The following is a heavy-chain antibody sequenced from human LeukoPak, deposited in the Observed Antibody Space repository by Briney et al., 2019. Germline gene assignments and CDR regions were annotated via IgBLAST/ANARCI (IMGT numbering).Heavy chain of an antibody. CDR3: ARHAYCSSTSCYPDFDY. J-gene: IGHJ4*02. CDR1: GYSISSGYY. CDR2: IYHSGST. Sequence: PSETLSLTCAVSGYSISSGYYWGWIRQPPGKGLEWIGSIYHSGSTYHNPSLKSRVTISIDTSKNQFSLKLSSVTAADTAVYYCARHAYCSSTSCYPDFDYWGQGTLVTVSS. V-gene: IGHV4-38-2*01. D-gene: IGHD2-2*01.